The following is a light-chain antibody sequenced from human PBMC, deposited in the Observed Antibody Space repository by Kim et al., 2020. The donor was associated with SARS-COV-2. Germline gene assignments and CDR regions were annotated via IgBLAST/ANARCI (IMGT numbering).Light chain of an antibody. CDR3: QHYSRFPYT. CDR2: LAS. Sequence: DIQMTQPPYTLSASVGDRVTITCRASENIGTWLAWYQQKPGRAPSLLIYLASTLESGVPSRFSGTGSGTEFSLSITSLQPDDFATYYCQHYSRFPYTFGQGTKLEI. J-gene: IGKJ2*01. V-gene: IGKV1-5*03. CDR1: ENIGTW.